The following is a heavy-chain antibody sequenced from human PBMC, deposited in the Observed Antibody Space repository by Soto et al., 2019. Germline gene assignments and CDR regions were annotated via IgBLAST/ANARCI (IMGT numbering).Heavy chain of an antibody. D-gene: IGHD3-3*01. J-gene: IGHJ5*02. Sequence: SETLSLTCAVSSGSISSSNWWSWVRQPPGKGLEWIGEIYHSGSTNYNPSLKSRVTISVDKSKNQFSLKLSSVTAADTAVYYCARGARDFWSGYYTGWFAPWGQGTLVTVSS. CDR1: SGSISSSNW. V-gene: IGHV4-4*02. CDR3: ARGARDFWSGYYTGWFAP. CDR2: IYHSGST.